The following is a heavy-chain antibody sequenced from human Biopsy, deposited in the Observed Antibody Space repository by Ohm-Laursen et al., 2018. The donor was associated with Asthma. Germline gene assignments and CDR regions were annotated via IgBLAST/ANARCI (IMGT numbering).Heavy chain of an antibody. Sequence: SLRLSCTASGFSFNSYGMHWVRQAPGKGLEWVAVIWYDGSNKYYADSVKGRFTISRDNSKNTLYLQMNSLRAEDTAVYYCARWGSFGFDYWGQGTLVTVSS. CDR3: ARWGSFGFDY. CDR1: GFSFNSYG. D-gene: IGHD7-27*01. J-gene: IGHJ4*02. V-gene: IGHV3-33*08. CDR2: IWYDGSNK.